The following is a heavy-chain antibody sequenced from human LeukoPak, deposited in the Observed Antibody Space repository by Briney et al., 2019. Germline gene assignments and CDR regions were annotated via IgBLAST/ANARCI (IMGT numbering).Heavy chain of an antibody. J-gene: IGHJ4*02. CDR1: GFTFSSYG. D-gene: IGHD5-24*01. Sequence: PGGSLRLSCAASGFTFSSYGMHWVRQAPGKGLEWVAVISYDGSNKYYADSVKGRFTISRDNSKNTLYLQMNSLRAEDTAVYYCAEDGEMATIAEIDYWGQGTLVTVSS. CDR3: AEDGEMATIAEIDY. V-gene: IGHV3-30*18. CDR2: ISYDGSNK.